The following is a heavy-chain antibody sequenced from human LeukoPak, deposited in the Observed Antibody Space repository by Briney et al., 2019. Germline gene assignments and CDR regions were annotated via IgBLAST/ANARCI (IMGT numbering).Heavy chain of an antibody. CDR2: ISGSGGRT. CDR3: AKGRLINTIAPFYFDN. J-gene: IGHJ4*02. Sequence: GGSLRLSCAASGFTFSNYAMSWVRQAPGKGLEWVSSISGSGGRTHYADSVKGRFTISRDTSKNTLYLQTNSLRAEDTARYYCAKGRLINTIAPFYFDNWGQGTLVTVSS. V-gene: IGHV3-23*01. CDR1: GFTFSNYA. D-gene: IGHD3-10*01.